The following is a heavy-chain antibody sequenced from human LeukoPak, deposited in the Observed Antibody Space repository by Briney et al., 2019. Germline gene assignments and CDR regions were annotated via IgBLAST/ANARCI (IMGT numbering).Heavy chain of an antibody. CDR1: GGSISSYY. D-gene: IGHD4-17*01. CDR2: IYYSGST. V-gene: IGHV4-59*08. J-gene: IGHJ4*02. Sequence: SETLSLTCTVSGGSISSYYWSLIRQPPGKGLEWIGYIYYSGSTNYNPSLKSRVTIPVDTSKNQFSLKLSSVTVADTAVYYCARHGPYGDPFDYWGQGTLVTVSS. CDR3: ARHGPYGDPFDY.